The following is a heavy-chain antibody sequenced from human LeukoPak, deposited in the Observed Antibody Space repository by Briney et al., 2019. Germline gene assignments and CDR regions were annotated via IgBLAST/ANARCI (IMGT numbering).Heavy chain of an antibody. CDR1: GASISSGGYY. Sequence: SQTLSLTCTVSGASISSGGYYWNWIRQPPGKGMEWIGYIYYSRSTSYSPSLKSRLTISVDTSKNQFSLKLSSVTAADTAVYYCARDGYNSGYFDYWGQGTLVTVSS. V-gene: IGHV4-30-4*01. CDR2: IYYSRST. D-gene: IGHD5-24*01. CDR3: ARDGYNSGYFDY. J-gene: IGHJ4*02.